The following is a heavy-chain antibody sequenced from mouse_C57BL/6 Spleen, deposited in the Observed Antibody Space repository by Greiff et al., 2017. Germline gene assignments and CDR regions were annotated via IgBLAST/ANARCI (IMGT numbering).Heavy chain of an antibody. CDR2: IYPSDSET. V-gene: IGHV1-61*01. Sequence: QVQLQQPGAELVRPGSSVKLSCKASGYTFTSYWMDWVKQRPGQGLEWIGNIYPSDSETHYNQKFKDKATLTVDKSSSTAYMQLSSLTSEDSAVYYCARRGIITTVVADAMDYWGQGTSVTVSS. CDR3: ARRGIITTVVADAMDY. J-gene: IGHJ4*01. D-gene: IGHD1-1*01. CDR1: GYTFTSYW.